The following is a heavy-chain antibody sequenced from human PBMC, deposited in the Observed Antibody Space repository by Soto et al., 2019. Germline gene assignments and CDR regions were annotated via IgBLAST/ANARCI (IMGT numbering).Heavy chain of an antibody. V-gene: IGHV4-31*01. D-gene: IGHD6-13*01. CDR2: MYYSGST. CDR3: ARGYRQSGYSSSWVFDY. J-gene: IGHJ4*02. CDR1: GGSINSGGYY. Sequence: QVQLRESGPGLVKPSQTLSLTCTVSGGSINSGGYYWNWIRQHPGKGLEWIGYMYYSGSTYYNPFIRSVVIISSYTSHNHFSLKLSSVTAAETAVYFGARGYRQSGYSSSWVFDYWGQGTLVNVSS.